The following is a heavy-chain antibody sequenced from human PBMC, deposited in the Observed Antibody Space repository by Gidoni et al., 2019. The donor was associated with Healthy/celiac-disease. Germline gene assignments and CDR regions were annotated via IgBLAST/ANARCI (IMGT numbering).Heavy chain of an antibody. Sequence: EVQLVASGGGLVQPGRYLSLSCTASGFTFGDYAMSWFRQAPWKGLEWVGFIRSKAYGGTTEYAASVKGRFTISRDDSKSSAYLQMNSLKTEDTAVYYCTRDSSGWYHYWGQGTLVTVSS. V-gene: IGHV3-49*03. CDR1: GFTFGDYA. J-gene: IGHJ4*02. CDR3: TRDSSGWYHY. D-gene: IGHD6-19*01. CDR2: IRSKAYGGTT.